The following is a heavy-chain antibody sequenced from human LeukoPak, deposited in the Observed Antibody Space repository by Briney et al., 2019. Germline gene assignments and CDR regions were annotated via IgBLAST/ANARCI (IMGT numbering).Heavy chain of an antibody. J-gene: IGHJ6*02. V-gene: IGHV3-73*01. CDR3: TRHQPDYDFWSGYLSPHYYYYGMDV. CDR1: GFTFSNAW. Sequence: PGGSLRLSCAASGFTFSNAWMSWVRQAPGKGLEWVGRIRSKANSYATAYAASVKGRFTISRDDSKNTAYLQMNSLKTEDTAVYYCTRHQPDYDFWSGYLSPHYYYYGMDVWGQGTTVTVSS. D-gene: IGHD3-3*01. CDR2: IRSKANSYAT.